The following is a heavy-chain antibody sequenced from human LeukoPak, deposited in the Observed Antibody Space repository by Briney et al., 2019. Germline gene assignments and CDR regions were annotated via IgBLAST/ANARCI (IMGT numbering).Heavy chain of an antibody. J-gene: IGHJ4*02. CDR2: ISGSGGST. Sequence: GGSLRLSCAASGFTFSSYAMSWVRQAPGKGLEWVSAISGSGGSTYYADSVKGWFTISRDNSKNTLYLQMNSLRAEDTAVYYCAKEKGRWLQLHYFDYWGQGTLVTVSS. V-gene: IGHV3-23*01. CDR1: GFTFSSYA. CDR3: AKEKGRWLQLHYFDY. D-gene: IGHD5-24*01.